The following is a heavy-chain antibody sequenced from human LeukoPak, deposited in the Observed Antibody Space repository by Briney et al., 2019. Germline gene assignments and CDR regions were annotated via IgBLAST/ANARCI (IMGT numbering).Heavy chain of an antibody. CDR3: ARRYYDILTGYSRAFDI. V-gene: IGHV4-34*01. CDR1: GGSFSGYY. Sequence: SETRSLTCAVYGGSFSGYYWSWIRQPPGKGLEWIGEINHSGSTNYNPSLKSRVTISVDTSKNQFSLKLSSVTAADTAVYYCARRYYDILTGYSRAFDIWGQGTMVTVSS. D-gene: IGHD3-9*01. J-gene: IGHJ3*02. CDR2: INHSGST.